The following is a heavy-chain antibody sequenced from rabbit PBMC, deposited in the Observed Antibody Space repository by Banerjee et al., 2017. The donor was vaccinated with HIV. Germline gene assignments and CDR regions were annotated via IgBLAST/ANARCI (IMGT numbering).Heavy chain of an antibody. V-gene: IGHV1S45*01. CDR1: GIDFSSNYY. CDR2: IYVGSSGST. D-gene: IGHD8-1*01. J-gene: IGHJ6*01. Sequence: QQQLEESGGGLVKPEGSLTLTCTASGIDFSSNYYMCWVRQAPGKGLEWIACIYVGSSGSTYYASWAKGRFTISKTSSTTVTLQMTSLTAADTATYFCARGGVGTTYPYGGMDLWGQGTLVTVS. CDR3: ARGGVGTTYPYGGMDL.